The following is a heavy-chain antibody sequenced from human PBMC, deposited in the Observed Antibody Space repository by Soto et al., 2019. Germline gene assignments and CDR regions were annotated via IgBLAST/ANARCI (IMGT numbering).Heavy chain of an antibody. Sequence: QVDLVQSGAEVKKPGASVKMSCKSSGYRLSNYYMHWVRQAPGQGLEWMGIVNPSDGRANYARKFQGRVTMTWDTSTTPLYMAVNSLRSDDTAIYYCARAELIVAGQAFDSWGQGTLVTVSS. V-gene: IGHV1-46*01. D-gene: IGHD5-12*01. CDR3: ARAELIVAGQAFDS. J-gene: IGHJ4*02. CDR1: GYRLSNYY. CDR2: VNPSDGRA.